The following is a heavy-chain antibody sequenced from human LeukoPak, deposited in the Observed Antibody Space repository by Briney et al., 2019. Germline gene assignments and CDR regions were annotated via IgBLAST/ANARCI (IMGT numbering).Heavy chain of an antibody. V-gene: IGHV3-7*04. CDR3: ARVVVPAATRTPLFDY. CDR1: GFTFSSYW. D-gene: IGHD2-2*01. CDR2: IKQDGSEK. Sequence: GGSLRLSCAASGFTFSSYWMSWVRQAPGKGLEWVANIKQDGSEKYYVDSVKGRFTISRDNAKNSLYLQMNSLRAEDTAVYYCARVVVPAATRTPLFDYWGQGTPVTVSS. J-gene: IGHJ4*02.